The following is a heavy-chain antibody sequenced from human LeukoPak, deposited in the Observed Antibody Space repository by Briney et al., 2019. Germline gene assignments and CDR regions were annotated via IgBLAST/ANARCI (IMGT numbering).Heavy chain of an antibody. J-gene: IGHJ4*02. D-gene: IGHD1-26*01. CDR1: GFTFSSYW. Sequence: PGGSLRLSCAASGFTFSSYWMSWVRQAPGKGLEWVAVIWHDGSYEYYADSVKGRFTISRDSSKNTLYLQMNSLGAEDTAVYYCAKDGVGATSLDCWGQGTLVTVSS. CDR3: AKDGVGATSLDC. CDR2: IWHDGSYE. V-gene: IGHV3-33*06.